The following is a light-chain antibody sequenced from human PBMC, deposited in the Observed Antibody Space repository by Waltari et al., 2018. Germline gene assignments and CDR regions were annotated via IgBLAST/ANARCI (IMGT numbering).Light chain of an antibody. CDR3: NSYTSSSTLWV. CDR2: DVT. J-gene: IGLJ3*02. V-gene: IGLV2-14*01. Sequence: QSALTQPASVSGSHGQSITIPCTGTSSDGGGYNSVSWYQQHPGKAPKLMIYDVTKRPSGVSDRFSGSKSGNTASLTISGLQAEDEADYYCNSYTSSSTLWVFGGGTKLTVL. CDR1: SSDGGGYNS.